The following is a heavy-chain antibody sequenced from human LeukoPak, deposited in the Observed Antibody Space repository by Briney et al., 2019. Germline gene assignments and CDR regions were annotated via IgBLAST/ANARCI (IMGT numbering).Heavy chain of an antibody. J-gene: IGHJ4*02. Sequence: GGPLRLSCTASGFTFSSYAMNWVRQAPGKGLEWVSYISSSSSTIYYADSVKGRFTISRDNAKNSLYLQMNSLRAEDTAVYYCASQILLWFGELRTTSGSDYWGQGTLVTVSS. D-gene: IGHD3-10*01. V-gene: IGHV3-48*01. CDR2: ISSSSSTI. CDR3: ASQILLWFGELRTTSGSDY. CDR1: GFTFSSYA.